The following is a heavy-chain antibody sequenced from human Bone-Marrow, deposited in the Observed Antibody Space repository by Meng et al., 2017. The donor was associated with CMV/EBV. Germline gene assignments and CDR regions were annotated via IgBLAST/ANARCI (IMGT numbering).Heavy chain of an antibody. CDR3: AKGLSGSYLPEYYFDY. J-gene: IGHJ4*02. V-gene: IGHV3-23*01. D-gene: IGHD1-26*01. Sequence: GGSLRLSCAASGFTFSSYAMSWVRQAPGKGLEWVSAISSSGGSTYYADSVKGRFTISRDNSKNTLYLQMNSLRAEDTAVYYCAKGLSGSYLPEYYFDYWGQGTLVTVYS. CDR1: GFTFSSYA. CDR2: ISSSGGST.